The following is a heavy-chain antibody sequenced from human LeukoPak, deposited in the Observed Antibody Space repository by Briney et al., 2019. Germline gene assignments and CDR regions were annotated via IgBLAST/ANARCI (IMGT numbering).Heavy chain of an antibody. Sequence: GGSLRLYCAASGFTFSSYWMTWVRQAPGKGLEWVAIIKKDGSAKYYVHAVRGRFTISRENAENSLDLQLNSLRAEDTAVYYCARGSGWAFDIWGQGTMVTVSS. CDR1: GFTFSSYW. J-gene: IGHJ3*02. D-gene: IGHD6-19*01. V-gene: IGHV3-7*04. CDR2: IKKDGSAK. CDR3: ARGSGWAFDI.